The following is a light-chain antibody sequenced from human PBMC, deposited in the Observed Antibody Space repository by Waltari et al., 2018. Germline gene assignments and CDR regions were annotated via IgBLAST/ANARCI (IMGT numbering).Light chain of an antibody. Sequence: QSALTQPPSASGSPGQSVTISCAGTNSDVGTYNYVSWYQHHPGKAPKLLIYGVTGRPPGVPVRFSGAKSGTTASLTVSGRKADDEADYYCTSYGGVNVLGVLFGGGTKLTVL. CDR1: NSDVGTYNY. CDR2: GVT. J-gene: IGLJ2*01. CDR3: TSYGGVNVLGVL. V-gene: IGLV2-8*01.